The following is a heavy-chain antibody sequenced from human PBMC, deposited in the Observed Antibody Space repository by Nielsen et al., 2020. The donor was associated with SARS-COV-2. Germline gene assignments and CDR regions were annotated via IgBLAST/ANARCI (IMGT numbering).Heavy chain of an antibody. Sequence: GESLKISCAASGFTFSSYSMNWVRQAPGKGLEWVSSISSSSSYIYYADSVKGRFTISRDNAKNSLYLQMNSLRAEDTAVYYCARDKSDRWFGEDYFDYWGQGTLVTVSS. CDR3: ARDKSDRWFGEDYFDY. V-gene: IGHV3-21*01. J-gene: IGHJ4*02. CDR2: ISSSSSYI. D-gene: IGHD3-10*01. CDR1: GFTFSSYS.